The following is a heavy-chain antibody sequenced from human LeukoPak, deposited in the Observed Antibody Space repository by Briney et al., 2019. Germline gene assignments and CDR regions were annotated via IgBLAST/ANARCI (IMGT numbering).Heavy chain of an antibody. CDR2: IYYSGST. CDR3: ARQVSYSSSWYTPNMDFDY. CDR1: GGSISSSSYY. J-gene: IGHJ4*02. V-gene: IGHV4-39*01. D-gene: IGHD6-13*01. Sequence: PSETLSLTCTVSGGSISSSSYYWGWIRQPPEKGLEWIGSIYYSGSTYYNPSLKSRVTISVDTSKNQFSLKLSSVTAADTAVYYCARQVSYSSSWYTPNMDFDYWGQGTLVTVSS.